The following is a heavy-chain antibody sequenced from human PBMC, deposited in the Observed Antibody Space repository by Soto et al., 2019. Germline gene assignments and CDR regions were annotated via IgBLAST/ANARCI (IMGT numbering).Heavy chain of an antibody. CDR3: ARGIGDFDY. CDR1: GGSISSDDFY. J-gene: IGHJ4*02. V-gene: IGHV4-31*03. CDR2: IYYSGNT. Sequence: SETLSLTCTVSGGSISSDDFYWSWIRQHPGKGLEWIGYIYYSGNTYYNPSLKSRVTILVDTSKNQFSLKVSSVTAADTAVYYCARGIGDFDYWGQGPLVTVSS.